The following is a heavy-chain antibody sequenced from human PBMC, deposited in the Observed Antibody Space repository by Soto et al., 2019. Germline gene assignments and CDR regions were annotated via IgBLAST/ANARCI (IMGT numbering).Heavy chain of an antibody. CDR2: VSPPFRTS. CDR3: ARVRYYGSGCYSPYGIDV. CDR1: GVSFNNNG. V-gene: IGHV1-69*01. J-gene: IGHJ6*02. D-gene: IGHD3-10*01. Sequence: QVQLVQSGAEVKKPGSSVKVSCKTSGVSFNNNGIGWVRQAPGHGLEWMGGVSPPFRTSNYARKFQGRISITADASTGTVNMELSSLSSEDTAHYYCARVRYYGSGCYSPYGIDVWGQGTTVTVSS.